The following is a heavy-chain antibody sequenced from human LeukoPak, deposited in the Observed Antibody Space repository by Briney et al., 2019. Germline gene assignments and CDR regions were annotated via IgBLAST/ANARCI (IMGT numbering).Heavy chain of an antibody. CDR2: INHSGST. CDR3: ARDYGGYFDY. J-gene: IGHJ4*02. Sequence: SETLSLTCAVYGGSFSGYYWSWIRQPPGKGLEWIGEINHSGSTNYNPSLKSRVTISVDTSKNQFSLKLSSVTAADTAVYYCARDYGGYFDYRGQGTLVTVSS. D-gene: IGHD4-17*01. CDR1: GGSFSGYY. V-gene: IGHV4-34*01.